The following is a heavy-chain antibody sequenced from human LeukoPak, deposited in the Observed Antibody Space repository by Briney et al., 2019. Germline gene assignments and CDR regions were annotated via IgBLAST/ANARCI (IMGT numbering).Heavy chain of an antibody. D-gene: IGHD3-22*01. J-gene: IGHJ4*02. V-gene: IGHV3-7*01. CDR3: ARAPPRHYYDNTEYYFDY. CDR2: IKQDGSEK. CDR1: GFTFSSYW. Sequence: GGSLRLSCAASGFTFSSYWMSWVRQAPGKGLEWVANIKQDGSEKYFVDSVKGRFTISRDNVKSSLFLQMNSLRAEDSAVYYCARAPPRHYYDNTEYYFDYWGQGTLVTVSS.